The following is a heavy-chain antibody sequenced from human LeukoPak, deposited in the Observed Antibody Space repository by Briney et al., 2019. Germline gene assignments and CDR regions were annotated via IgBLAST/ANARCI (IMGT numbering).Heavy chain of an antibody. CDR3: ARDRVAGTGYFDF. CDR1: GGSISSGGCY. Sequence: PSQTLSLTCTVSGGSISSGGCYWSWPRQQPGKGLEWIGYIYYSGSTYYNPSLKCRVTISLDASKNQFSLKLSSVTAADTAVYYWARDRVAGTGYFDFWGQGTLVTVSS. J-gene: IGHJ4*02. D-gene: IGHD6-19*01. V-gene: IGHV4-31*03. CDR2: IYYSGST.